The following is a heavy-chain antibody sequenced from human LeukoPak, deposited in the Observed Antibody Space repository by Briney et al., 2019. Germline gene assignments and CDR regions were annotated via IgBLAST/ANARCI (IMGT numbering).Heavy chain of an antibody. D-gene: IGHD3-22*01. V-gene: IGHV3-48*03. CDR3: ARASYYYDSSGPLFDY. CDR1: GFTFSSYE. Sequence: GGSLRLSCAASGFTFSSYEMNWVRQAPGKGLEWVSYISSSGSTIYYADSVKGRFTISRDNAKNSLYLQMNSLRAEDTAVYYCARASYYYDSSGPLFDYWGQGTLVAVSS. J-gene: IGHJ4*02. CDR2: ISSSGSTI.